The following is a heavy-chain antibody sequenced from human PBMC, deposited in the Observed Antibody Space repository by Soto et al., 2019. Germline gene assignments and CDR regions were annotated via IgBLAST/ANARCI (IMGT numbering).Heavy chain of an antibody. CDR2: IKADGSET. V-gene: IGHV3-7*03. CDR3: PKGGQIDF. J-gene: IGHJ4*02. CDR1: GFSFSTYW. Sequence: WGSLRLSCVAAGFSFSTYWMSWVRQVPGTGLEWVANIKADGSETHYVDSVRGRFTISRDNAKTSLYLQVNSLRAEDPAVYYCPKGGQIDFCGQGTLVTVSS. D-gene: IGHD3-16*01.